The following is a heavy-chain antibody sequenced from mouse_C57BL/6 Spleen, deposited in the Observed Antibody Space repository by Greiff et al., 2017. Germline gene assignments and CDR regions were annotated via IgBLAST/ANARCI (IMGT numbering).Heavy chain of an antibody. V-gene: IGHV1-50*01. CDR1: GYTFTSYW. CDR3: ARMRDWDVGYYFDY. Sequence: VQLQQPGAELVKPGASVKLSCKASGYTFTSYWMQWVKQRPGQGLEWIGEIDPSDSYTNYNQKFKGKATLTVDTSSSTAYMQLSSLTSEDSAVYYCARMRDWDVGYYFDYWGQGTTLTVSS. D-gene: IGHD4-1*01. J-gene: IGHJ2*01. CDR2: IDPSDSYT.